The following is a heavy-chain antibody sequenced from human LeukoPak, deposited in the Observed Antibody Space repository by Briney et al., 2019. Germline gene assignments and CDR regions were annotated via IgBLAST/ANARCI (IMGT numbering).Heavy chain of an antibody. V-gene: IGHV1-24*01. J-gene: IGHJ4*02. D-gene: IGHD3-10*01. Sequence: ASVKVSCKVSGYTLTELSMHWVRQAPGKGLECMGGFDPEDGETIYAQKCQGRDTMTEHTSTATAYMELSSLRSEDTAVYYCATYGSGSYYNDKIITFWGQGTLVTVSS. CDR3: ATYGSGSYYNDKIITF. CDR2: FDPEDGET. CDR1: GYTLTELS.